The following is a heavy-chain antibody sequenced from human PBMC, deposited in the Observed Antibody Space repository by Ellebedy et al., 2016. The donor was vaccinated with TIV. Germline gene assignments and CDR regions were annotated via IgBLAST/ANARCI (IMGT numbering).Heavy chain of an antibody. J-gene: IGHJ4*02. CDR3: ARATRNSYGYSDY. CDR2: IYHSGST. D-gene: IGHD5-18*01. CDR1: GYSISNGYY. V-gene: IGHV4-38-2*02. Sequence: GSLRLSXTVSGYSISNGYYWGWIRQPPGKGLECIGTIYHSGSTYYNPSLKSRITISVDTSKNQFSLKLNSVTAADTAVYYCARATRNSYGYSDYWGQGTLVTVSS.